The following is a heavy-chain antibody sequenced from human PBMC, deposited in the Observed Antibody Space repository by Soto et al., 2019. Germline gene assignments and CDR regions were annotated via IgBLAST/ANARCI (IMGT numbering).Heavy chain of an antibody. CDR2: IIPIFGTA. D-gene: IGHD3-16*01. J-gene: IGHJ6*02. CDR3: ARGRFSGDRSPYYYYGMDV. V-gene: IGHV1-69*01. Sequence: QVQLVQSGAEVKKPGSSVKVSCKASGGTFSSYAISWVRQAPGQGLEWMGGIIPIFGTANYAQKLQGRVTITADESTSPAYMELSSLRSEDTAVYYCARGRFSGDRSPYYYYGMDVWGQGTTVTVSS. CDR1: GGTFSSYA.